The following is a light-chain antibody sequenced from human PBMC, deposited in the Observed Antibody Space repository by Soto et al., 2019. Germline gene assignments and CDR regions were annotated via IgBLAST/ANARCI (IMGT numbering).Light chain of an antibody. V-gene: IGLV2-8*01. Sequence: QSALTQPPSASGSPGQSVTISCTGTSSGVGGYNYVSWYQLHPGKAPKLMIYGVTKRPSGVPDRFSGSKSGNTASLTVSGLQAEDEADYYCSSYAGSNNYVFGTGTKVTVL. CDR3: SSYAGSNNYV. CDR1: SSGVGGYNY. J-gene: IGLJ1*01. CDR2: GVT.